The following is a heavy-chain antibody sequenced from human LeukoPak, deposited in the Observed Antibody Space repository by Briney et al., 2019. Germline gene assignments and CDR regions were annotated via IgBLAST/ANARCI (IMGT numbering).Heavy chain of an antibody. J-gene: IGHJ3*02. CDR3: ARDGYNFFAFDI. CDR2: IYHSGST. Sequence: KSSETLSLTCAVSGGSISSSNWWSWVRQPPGKGLEWIGEIYHSGSTNYNPSLKSRVTISVDKSKNQFSLKLSSVTAADTAVYYCARDGYNFFAFDIWGQGTMVTVSS. V-gene: IGHV4-4*02. CDR1: GGSISSSNW. D-gene: IGHD5-24*01.